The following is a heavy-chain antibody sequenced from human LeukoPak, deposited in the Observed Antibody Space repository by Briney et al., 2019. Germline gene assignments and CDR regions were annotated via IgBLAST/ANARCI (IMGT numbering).Heavy chain of an antibody. CDR2: IIPIFGTA. Sequence: ASVKVSCKASGGTFSSYAISWVRQAPGQGLEWMGGIIPIFGTANYAQKFQGRVTITADEPTSTAYMELSSLRSEYTAVYYCARASSSEENWFDPWGQGTLVTVSS. J-gene: IGHJ5*02. V-gene: IGHV1-69*13. D-gene: IGHD6-6*01. CDR3: ARASSSEENWFDP. CDR1: GGTFSSYA.